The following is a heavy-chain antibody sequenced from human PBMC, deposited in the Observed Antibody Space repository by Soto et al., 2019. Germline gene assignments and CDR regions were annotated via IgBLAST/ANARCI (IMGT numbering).Heavy chain of an antibody. CDR3: AKDLYDYSNTPSGPRKYYYYYYGMDV. J-gene: IGHJ6*02. CDR1: GFTCSSYG. Sequence: PGGSLRLSCAASGFTCSSYGMHWVRQAPGKGLERVAVISYDGSNKYYAGSVKGRFTISRGNSKNTLYLQMNSLRAEDTAVYYCAKDLYDYSNTPSGPRKYYYYYYGMDVWGQGTTVTVSS. V-gene: IGHV3-30*18. D-gene: IGHD4-4*01. CDR2: ISYDGSNK.